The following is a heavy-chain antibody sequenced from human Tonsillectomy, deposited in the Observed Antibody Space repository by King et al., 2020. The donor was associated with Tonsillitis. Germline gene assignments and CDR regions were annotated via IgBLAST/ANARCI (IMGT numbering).Heavy chain of an antibody. D-gene: IGHD3-3*01. J-gene: IGHJ5*02. Sequence: VQLVESGGGVVQPGRSLRLSCAASGFTFSHYAMHWVRQTPGKGLEWVAVISYDGSNKFYADSVKGRFTISRNNSNNTLYLQIKSLRAEDTALFYCARDQDDFWRGIRPSRGGWFDPWGQGTLVTVSS. CDR2: ISYDGSNK. CDR3: ARDQDDFWRGIRPSRGGWFDP. CDR1: GFTFSHYA. V-gene: IGHV3-30-3*01.